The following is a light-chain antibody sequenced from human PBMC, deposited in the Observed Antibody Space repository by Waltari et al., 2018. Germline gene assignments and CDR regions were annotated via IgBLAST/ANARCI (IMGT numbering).Light chain of an antibody. CDR1: QSVSRQ. CDR3: QQCNNSPPT. Sequence: IVLTQSPATLSLSPGEGATLSCRASQSVSRQLVWYQQKRGQAPRLLIYDASNRATGIPARFSGSGDGTDFTLTISSLEPEDFAVYYCQQCNNSPPTFGQGTKVEIK. J-gene: IGKJ1*01. V-gene: IGKV3-11*01. CDR2: DAS.